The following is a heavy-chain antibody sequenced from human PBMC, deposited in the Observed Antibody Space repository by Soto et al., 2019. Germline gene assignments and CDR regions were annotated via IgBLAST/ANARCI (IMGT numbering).Heavy chain of an antibody. V-gene: IGHV4-30-4*01. CDR3: ARDPIFYYASSGYGGSYSDY. CDR1: GASVTSDDYY. D-gene: IGHD3-22*01. Sequence: PSETLSLTCAVSGASVTSDDYYWSWIRQPPGKGLEWIGYIYHSGSTYYNPSLKSRVSISIDTSQNQFSLKLTSLTAADTAVYYCARDPIFYYASSGYGGSYSDYWGQGSRVTVSS. J-gene: IGHJ4*02. CDR2: IYHSGST.